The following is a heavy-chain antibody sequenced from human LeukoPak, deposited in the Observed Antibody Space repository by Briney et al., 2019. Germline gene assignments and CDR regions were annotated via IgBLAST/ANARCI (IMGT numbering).Heavy chain of an antibody. J-gene: IGHJ3*02. CDR2: INTNTGNP. D-gene: IGHD5-24*01. CDR1: GYTFTGYY. CDR3: ARGRYKDHDAFDI. Sequence: ASVKVSCKASGYTFTGYYMHWVRQAPGQGLEWMGWINTNTGNPTYAQGFTGRFVFSLDTSVSTAYLQISSLKAEDTAVYYCARGRYKDHDAFDIWGQGTMVTVSS. V-gene: IGHV7-4-1*02.